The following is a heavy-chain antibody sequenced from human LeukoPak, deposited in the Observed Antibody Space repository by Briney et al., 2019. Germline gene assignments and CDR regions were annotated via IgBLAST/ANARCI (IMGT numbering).Heavy chain of an antibody. Sequence: GASVKVSCKASGYTFTGYYMHWVRQAPGQGLEWMGWINPNSGGTNYAQKFQGWVTMTRDTSISTAYMELSRLRSDDMAVYYCARGVAVAARYYFDYWGQGTLVTVSS. CDR2: INPNSGGT. D-gene: IGHD6-19*01. CDR1: GYTFTGYY. V-gene: IGHV1-2*04. J-gene: IGHJ4*02. CDR3: ARGVAVAARYYFDY.